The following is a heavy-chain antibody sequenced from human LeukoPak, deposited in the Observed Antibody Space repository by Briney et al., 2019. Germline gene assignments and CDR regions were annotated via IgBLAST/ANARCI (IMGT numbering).Heavy chain of an antibody. CDR2: INKSGST. J-gene: IGHJ5*02. V-gene: IGHV4-34*01. CDR1: GGSLCGCY. D-gene: IGHD3-3*01. Sequence: SETLSLTCAVHGGSLCGCYWSWIRQPLGKGLEWIGEINKSGSTNYILSLKSRVTISVDTSKNQYSLKLSTVTAAGTAVYYSVRGEGYGFWSGYCFWFDPWGQGTLVTVSS. CDR3: VRGEGYGFWSGYCFWFDP.